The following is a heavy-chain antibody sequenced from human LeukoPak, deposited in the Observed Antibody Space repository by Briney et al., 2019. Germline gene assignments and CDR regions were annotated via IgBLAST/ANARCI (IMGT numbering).Heavy chain of an antibody. CDR1: GFTFSS. Sequence: GGSLRLSCAASGFTFSSMNWVRQAPGKGLEWVSSISSSSSYIYYADSVKGRFTISRDNAKNSLYLQMNSLRAEDAAVYYCARDRVVAGYYYGMDVRGKGTTVTVSS. CDR2: ISSSSSYI. V-gene: IGHV3-21*01. J-gene: IGHJ6*04. CDR3: ARDRVVAGYYYGMDV. D-gene: IGHD3-10*01.